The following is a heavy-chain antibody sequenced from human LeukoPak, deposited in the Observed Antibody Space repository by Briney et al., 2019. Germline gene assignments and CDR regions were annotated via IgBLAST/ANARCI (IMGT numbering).Heavy chain of an antibody. CDR1: GGSISSSSYY. D-gene: IGHD3-22*01. V-gene: IGHV4-39*01. Sequence: SETLSLTCTVSGGSISSSSYYWGWIRQPPGKGLEWIGSIYYSGSTYYNPSLNSRVTISVDTSKNQFSLKLSSVTAADTAVYYCARPPPNYYDSSGSPQYFDYWGQGTLVTVSS. CDR2: IYYSGST. CDR3: ARPPPNYYDSSGSPQYFDY. J-gene: IGHJ4*02.